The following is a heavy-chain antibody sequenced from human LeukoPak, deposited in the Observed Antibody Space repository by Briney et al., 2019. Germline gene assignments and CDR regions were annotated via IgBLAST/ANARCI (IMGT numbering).Heavy chain of an antibody. D-gene: IGHD3-3*02. CDR1: GFTFSDCY. J-gene: IGHJ3*02. V-gene: IGHV3-11*03. CDR2: ISSSSSYT. CDR3: ARLEGSIWAFDI. Sequence: GGSLRLSCAASGFTFSDCYMSWIRQAPGKGLEWVSYISSSSSYTNYTDSVKGRFTISRDNAKNSLYLQMNSLRAEDTAVYYCARLEGSIWAFDIWGQGSMVTVSS.